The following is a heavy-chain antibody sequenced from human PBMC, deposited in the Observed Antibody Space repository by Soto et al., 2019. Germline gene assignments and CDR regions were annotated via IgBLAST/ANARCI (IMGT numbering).Heavy chain of an antibody. J-gene: IGHJ4*02. CDR2: INHSGST. V-gene: IGHV4-34*01. D-gene: IGHD2-21*01. Sequence: SETLSLTCAVYGGSFSGYYWSWIRQPPGKGLEWIGEINHSGSTNYNPSLKSRVTISVDTSKNQFSLKLSSVTAADTAVYYCVRHDGVVVIAAIDYWGQGTQVTVSS. CDR3: VRHDGVVVIAAIDY. CDR1: GGSFSGYY.